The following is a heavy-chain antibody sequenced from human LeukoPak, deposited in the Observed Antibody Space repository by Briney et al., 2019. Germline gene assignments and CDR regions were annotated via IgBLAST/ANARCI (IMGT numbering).Heavy chain of an antibody. CDR2: INHSGST. CDR1: GGSFSGYY. V-gene: IGHV4-34*01. D-gene: IGHD3-3*01. Sequence: PSETLSLTCAVYGGSFSGYYWSWIRQPPGKGLEWIGEINHSGSTNYNPSLKSRVTISVDTSKNQFSLKLSSVTAADTAVYYCASAYYDFWSGYYTQAYYFDYWGQGTLVTVSS. CDR3: ASAYYDFWSGYYTQAYYFDY. J-gene: IGHJ4*02.